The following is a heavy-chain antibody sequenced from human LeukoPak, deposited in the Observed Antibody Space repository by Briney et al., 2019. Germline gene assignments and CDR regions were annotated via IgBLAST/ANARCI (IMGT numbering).Heavy chain of an antibody. CDR3: ARGGGLDV. Sequence: PGGFLRLSCAASGFTFSNAWMNWVRQAPGKGLEWVGRIKSKTDGGTTDYAAPVKGRFTISRDNAKNSLYLQMSNLRAEDTAVYFCARGGGLDVWGQGATVTVSS. V-gene: IGHV3-15*07. J-gene: IGHJ6*02. D-gene: IGHD3-16*01. CDR2: IKSKTDGGTT. CDR1: GFTFSNAW.